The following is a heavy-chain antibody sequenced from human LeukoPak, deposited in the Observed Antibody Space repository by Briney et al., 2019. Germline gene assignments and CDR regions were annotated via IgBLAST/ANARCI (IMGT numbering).Heavy chain of an antibody. Sequence: PGGSLRLSCAASGFTFSSYGMHWVRQAPGKGLEWVAFIRYDGSNKYYADSVKGRFTISRDNSKNTLYLQMNSLRAEDTAVYYCAKGLGEGDYLSGSRYWGQGTLVTVSS. J-gene: IGHJ4*02. V-gene: IGHV3-30*02. CDR3: AKGLGEGDYLSGSRY. CDR1: GFTFSSYG. D-gene: IGHD4-17*01. CDR2: IRYDGSNK.